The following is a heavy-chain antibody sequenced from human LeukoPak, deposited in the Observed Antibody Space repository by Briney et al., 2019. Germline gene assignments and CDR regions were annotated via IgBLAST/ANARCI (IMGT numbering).Heavy chain of an antibody. J-gene: IGHJ4*02. CDR2: IKSKTDGGTT. CDR3: AKTKTYSGTYYFDY. CDR1: GFTFSNAW. D-gene: IGHD2-15*01. Sequence: GGSLRLSCAASGFTFSNAWMSWVRQAPGKGLEWVGRIKSKTDGGTTDYAAPVKGRFTISRDNSKNTLYLQMNSLRAEDTAVYYCAKTKTYSGTYYFDYWGQGTLVTVSS. V-gene: IGHV3-15*01.